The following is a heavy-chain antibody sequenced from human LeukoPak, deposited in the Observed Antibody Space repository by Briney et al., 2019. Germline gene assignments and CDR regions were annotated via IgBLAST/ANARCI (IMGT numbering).Heavy chain of an antibody. J-gene: IGHJ4*02. V-gene: IGHV1-18*01. CDR3: ARDSPSRRYDILTGLDY. Sequence: ASVKASCKASGYTFTSYGISWVRQAPGQGLEWMGWISAYNGNTNYARKLQGRVTMTTDTSTSTAFMELRSLRSDDTAVYYCARDSPSRRYDILTGLDYWGQGTLVTVSS. D-gene: IGHD3-9*01. CDR2: ISAYNGNT. CDR1: GYTFTSYG.